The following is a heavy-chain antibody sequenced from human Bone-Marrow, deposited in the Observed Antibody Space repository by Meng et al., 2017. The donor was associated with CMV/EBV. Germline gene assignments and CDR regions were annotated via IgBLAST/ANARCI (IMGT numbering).Heavy chain of an antibody. CDR2: ISSSGSTI. Sequence: GESLKISCAASGFTFSSYEMNWVRQAPGKGLEWVSYISSSGSTIYYADSVKGRFTISRDNAKNSLYLQMNSLRAEDTAVYYCASTSGYSSGWYDVYYYYGMDVWGQGTTVTVS. V-gene: IGHV3-48*03. J-gene: IGHJ6*02. CDR1: GFTFSSYE. CDR3: ASTSGYSSGWYDVYYYYGMDV. D-gene: IGHD6-19*01.